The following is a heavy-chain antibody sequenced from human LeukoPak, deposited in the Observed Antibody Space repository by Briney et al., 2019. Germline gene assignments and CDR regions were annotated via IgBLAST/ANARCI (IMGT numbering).Heavy chain of an antibody. Sequence: SETLSLTCTVSGGSISSYYWSWIRQPAGKGLEWIGRIYNSGSTNYNPSLKSRVTMSVDTSKNQFSLKLSSVTAADTAVYYCAGDDGPGPWRIGGMDVWGQGTTVTVSS. CDR1: GGSISSYY. J-gene: IGHJ6*02. D-gene: IGHD2-15*01. CDR2: IYNSGST. V-gene: IGHV4-4*07. CDR3: AGDDGPGPWRIGGMDV.